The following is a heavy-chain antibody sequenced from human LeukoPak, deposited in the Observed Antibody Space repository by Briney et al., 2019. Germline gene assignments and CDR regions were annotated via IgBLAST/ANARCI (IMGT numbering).Heavy chain of an antibody. Sequence: ASVKVSCKASGGTSSSYAISWVRQAPGQGLEWMGGIIPIFGTANYAQKFQGRVTITADESTSTAYMELSSLRSEDTAVYYCASGGYGQYYFDYWGQGTLVTVSS. CDR3: ASGGYGQYYFDY. J-gene: IGHJ4*02. D-gene: IGHD2-15*01. V-gene: IGHV1-69*13. CDR1: GGTSSSYA. CDR2: IIPIFGTA.